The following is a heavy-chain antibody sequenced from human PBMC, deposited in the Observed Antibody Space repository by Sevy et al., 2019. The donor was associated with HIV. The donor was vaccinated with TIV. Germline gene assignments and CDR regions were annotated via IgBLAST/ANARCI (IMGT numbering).Heavy chain of an antibody. V-gene: IGHV3-7*01. CDR1: GFTLSNYW. Sequence: GGSLRLFCAASGFTLSNYWMSWVRQAPGKGLEWVANIKQDGSDKYYVDSVKGRFTISRDNAKNSLYLQMNSLRAEDTAVYYCARDLYSGSYYENYWGQGTLVTVSS. D-gene: IGHD1-26*01. CDR2: IKQDGSDK. J-gene: IGHJ4*02. CDR3: ARDLYSGSYYENY.